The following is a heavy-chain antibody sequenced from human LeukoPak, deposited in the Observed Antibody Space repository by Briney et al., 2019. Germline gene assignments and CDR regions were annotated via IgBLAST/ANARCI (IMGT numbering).Heavy chain of an antibody. CDR3: ARVPDRSTVYAFDN. D-gene: IGHD2-8*01. J-gene: IGHJ4*02. CDR2: IYPGDSDT. CDR1: GYNFFSYW. Sequence: GESPKNSTKSSGYNFFSYWKGWVPQMPGKGLEWMGIIYPGDSDTRYSPSFQGQVTISADKSISTAYLQWSSLKASDTAMYYCARVPDRSTVYAFDNWGQGTLVTVSS. V-gene: IGHV5-51*01.